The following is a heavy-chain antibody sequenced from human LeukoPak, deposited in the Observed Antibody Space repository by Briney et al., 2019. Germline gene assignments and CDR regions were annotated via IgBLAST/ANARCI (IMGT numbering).Heavy chain of an antibody. CDR3: ARGRLVAAAGTELYHFDY. J-gene: IGHJ4*02. V-gene: IGHV3-11*04. D-gene: IGHD6-13*01. Sequence: GGSLRLSCAASGFTFSDHYMTWIRQAPGKGLDWLSYISSSGSTIYYVDSVKGRFTISRDNANNSLYLQMNSLRAEDTAVYYCARGRLVAAAGTELYHFDYWGQGTLVTVSS. CDR1: GFTFSDHY. CDR2: ISSSGSTI.